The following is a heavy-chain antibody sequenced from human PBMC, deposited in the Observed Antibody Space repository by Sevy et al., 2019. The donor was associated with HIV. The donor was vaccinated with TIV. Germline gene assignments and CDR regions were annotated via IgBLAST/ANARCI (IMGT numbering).Heavy chain of an antibody. CDR2: VSHSGNT. CDR1: GDSINTYY. D-gene: IGHD2-2*02. J-gene: IGHJ4*02. V-gene: IGHV4-59*08. CDR3: ARVRWCLVVVPGATPGCYFDS. Sequence: SETLSLTCTVSGDSINTYYWSWIRQPPGKGLEWIGYVSHSGNTNYNPSLKSRVSMSVDTSTNQFSLKVKSVTAADTAVYCCARVRWCLVVVPGATPGCYFDSWGQGTLVTVSS.